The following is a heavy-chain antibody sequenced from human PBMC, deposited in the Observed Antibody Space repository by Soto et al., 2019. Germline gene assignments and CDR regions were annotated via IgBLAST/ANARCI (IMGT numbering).Heavy chain of an antibody. CDR2: IYYSGST. D-gene: IGHD3-22*01. V-gene: IGHV4-59*01. CDR1: GGSISSYY. Sequence: SETLSLTCTVSGGSISSYYWSWIRQPPGKGLEWIGYIYYSGSTNYNPSLKSRVTISVDTSKNQFSLKLSSVTAADTAVYHCARTPKKYYYDSSGYLDYWGQGTLVTVSS. J-gene: IGHJ4*02. CDR3: ARTPKKYYYDSSGYLDY.